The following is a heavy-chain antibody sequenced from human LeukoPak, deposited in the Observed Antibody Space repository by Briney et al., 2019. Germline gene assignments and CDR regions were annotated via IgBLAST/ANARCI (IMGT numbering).Heavy chain of an antibody. CDR1: GGSFSGYY. D-gene: IGHD2-2*01. Sequence: PSETLSLTCAVYGGSFSGYYWSWIRQPPGKGLEWIGEINHSGSTNYNPSLKSRVTISVDTSKNQFSLKLSSVTAADTAVYYCARGSVVPAAIGDYWGQGTLVTVSS. CDR3: ARGSVVPAAIGDY. CDR2: INHSGST. V-gene: IGHV4-34*01. J-gene: IGHJ4*02.